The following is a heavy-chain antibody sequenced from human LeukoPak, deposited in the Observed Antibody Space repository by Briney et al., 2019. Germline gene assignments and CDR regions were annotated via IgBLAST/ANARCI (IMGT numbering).Heavy chain of an antibody. CDR1: GFTLSSYD. J-gene: IGHJ4*02. Sequence: GGSLRLSCAASGFTLSSYDMHWVRQAPGKGLEWVAGISRDGSYKSYADSVKGRFTISRDNSKSTLSLQMDSLRGEDTAVYYCANGLTQLVPEFEYWGQGTLVTVSS. V-gene: IGHV3-30*18. D-gene: IGHD6-13*01. CDR2: ISRDGSYK. CDR3: ANGLTQLVPEFEY.